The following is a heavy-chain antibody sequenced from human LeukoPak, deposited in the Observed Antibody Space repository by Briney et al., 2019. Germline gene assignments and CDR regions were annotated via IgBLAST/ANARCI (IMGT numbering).Heavy chain of an antibody. V-gene: IGHV3-53*01. Sequence: GGSLRLSCAASGFTVSSNYMSWVRQAPGKGLEWVSVIYSGGSTYYADSVKGRFTISRDNSKNTLYLQMYSLRAEDTAVYYCARDAAGYSGYDVWGQGTLVTVSS. CDR2: IYSGGST. D-gene: IGHD5-12*01. CDR1: GFTVSSNY. J-gene: IGHJ4*02. CDR3: ARDAAGYSGYDV.